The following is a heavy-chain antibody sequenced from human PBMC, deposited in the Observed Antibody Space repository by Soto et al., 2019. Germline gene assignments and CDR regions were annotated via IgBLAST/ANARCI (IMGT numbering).Heavy chain of an antibody. D-gene: IGHD3-22*01. V-gene: IGHV4-59*02. Sequence: SETLSLTCTVSGDSVSSYYWSWLRQPPGKGLEWIGYIYYTGSTNYNPSLKSRVAMSIDTSKNQFSLKLSSVTAADTAVYFCASFPSAGDFYHNSGRGSVDYWGRGTLVTVSS. CDR3: ASFPSAGDFYHNSGRGSVDY. CDR2: IYYTGST. CDR1: GDSVSSYY. J-gene: IGHJ4*02.